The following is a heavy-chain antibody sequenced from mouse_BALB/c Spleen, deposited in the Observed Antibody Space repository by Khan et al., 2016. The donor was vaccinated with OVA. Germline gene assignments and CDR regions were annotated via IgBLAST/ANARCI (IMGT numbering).Heavy chain of an antibody. J-gene: IGHJ1*01. V-gene: IGHV9-3-1*01. Sequence: QIQLVQSGPEVKKPGETVKISCKASGYSFTNYGMKWVRQAPGKGLKWMGWINTYTGEPTYADDFKGRFAFSLETSASTAYLQINNLKNEDTATYFCASGGYWYFDVWGAGTTVTVSS. CDR1: GYSFTNYG. D-gene: IGHD1-1*02. CDR3: ASGGYWYFDV. CDR2: INTYTGEP.